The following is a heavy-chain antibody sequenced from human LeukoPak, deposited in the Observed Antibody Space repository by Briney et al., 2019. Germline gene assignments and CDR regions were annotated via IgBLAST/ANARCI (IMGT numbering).Heavy chain of an antibody. CDR1: GYSISSGYY. V-gene: IGHV4-38-2*02. D-gene: IGHD3-10*01. Sequence: SETLSLTCTVSGYSISSGYYWGWIRQPPGKGLEWIGNIYPTGSTYYNPSLKSRVTISVDTSKNQFSLKLSSVTAADTAVYYCARRRVTMVRGVTSGYYYYMDVWGKGTTVTISS. J-gene: IGHJ6*03. CDR3: ARRRVTMVRGVTSGYYYYMDV. CDR2: IYPTGST.